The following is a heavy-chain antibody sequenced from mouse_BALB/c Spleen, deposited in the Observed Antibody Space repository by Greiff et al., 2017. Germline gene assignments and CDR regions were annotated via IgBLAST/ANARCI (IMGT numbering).Heavy chain of an antibody. CDR3: ARTGLRREFAY. V-gene: IGHV1-80*01. CDR1: GYAFSSYW. D-gene: IGHD2-4*01. J-gene: IGHJ3*01. Sequence: VKLQESGAELVRPGSSVKISCKASGYAFSSYWMNWVKQRPGQGLEWIGQIYPGDGDTNYNGKFKGKATLTADKSSSTAYMQLSSLTSEDSAVYFCARTGLRREFAYWGQGTLVTVSA. CDR2: IYPGDGDT.